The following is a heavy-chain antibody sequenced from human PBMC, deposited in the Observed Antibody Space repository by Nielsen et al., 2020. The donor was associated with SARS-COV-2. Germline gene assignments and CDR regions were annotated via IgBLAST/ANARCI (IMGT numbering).Heavy chain of an antibody. CDR1: AFTFSTYW. CDR3: AKGNSREGCSGGSCYRDADY. J-gene: IGHJ4*02. CDR2: INSDGSST. D-gene: IGHD2-15*01. Sequence: GGSLRLSCAASAFTFSTYWMHWVRQAPGKGLVWVSRINSDGSSTSYADSVKGRFTISRDNSKNTLSLQMNSLRAEDTAVYYCAKGNSREGCSGGSCYRDADYWGQGTLVTVSS. V-gene: IGHV3-74*01.